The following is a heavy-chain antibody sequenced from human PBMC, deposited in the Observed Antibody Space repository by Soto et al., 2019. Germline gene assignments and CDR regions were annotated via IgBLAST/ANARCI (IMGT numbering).Heavy chain of an antibody. V-gene: IGHV1-18*01. CDR2: ISAYNGNT. CDR3: AREYCSGGSCRDAFDI. CDR1: GYTFTSYG. Sequence: ASVKVSCKASGYTFTSYGISWVRQAPGQGLEWMGWISAYNGNTNYAQKLQGRVTITTDESTSTAYMELRSLRSEDTAVYYCAREYCSGGSCRDAFDIWGQGTMVTVSS. D-gene: IGHD2-15*01. J-gene: IGHJ3*02.